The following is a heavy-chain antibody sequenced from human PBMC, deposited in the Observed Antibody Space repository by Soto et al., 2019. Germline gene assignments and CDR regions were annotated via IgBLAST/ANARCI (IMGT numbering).Heavy chain of an antibody. V-gene: IGHV1-69*01. CDR1: GGTFSSYA. D-gene: IGHD4-17*01. Sequence: QVQLVQSGAEVKKPGSSVKVSCKASGGTFSSYAISWVRQAPGQGLEWMGGIIPIYGTANYAQKFQGRVTITADESTSTAYMELSSLRAEDTAVYYFACGEGVYSVTPNNCMDVWGQGTTVTVSS. J-gene: IGHJ6*02. CDR3: ACGEGVYSVTPNNCMDV. CDR2: IIPIYGTA.